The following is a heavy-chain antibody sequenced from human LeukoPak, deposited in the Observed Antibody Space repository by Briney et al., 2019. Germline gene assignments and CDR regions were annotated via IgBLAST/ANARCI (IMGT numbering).Heavy chain of an antibody. J-gene: IGHJ4*02. CDR2: VSRSSGHT. Sequence: GGSLRLSCAASGFTFNTNAMSWVRQAPGKGLEWVSYVSRSSGHTNYADSVKGRFTISRDNAKNSLYLQMNSLRAEDTAVYYCARDRRDTGGIDYWGQGTLVTVSS. CDR1: GFTFNTNA. V-gene: IGHV3-11*05. D-gene: IGHD1-14*01. CDR3: ARDRRDTGGIDY.